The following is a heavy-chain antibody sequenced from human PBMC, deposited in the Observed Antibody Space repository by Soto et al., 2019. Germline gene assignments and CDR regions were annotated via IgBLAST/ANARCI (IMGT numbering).Heavy chain of an antibody. J-gene: IGHJ4*02. CDR1: GFTFSSYA. CDR3: AKDLSDVHQQVQGHDY. Sequence: PGGSLRLSCAASGFTFSSYAMSWVRQAPGKGLEWVSAISGSGGSTYYADSVKGRFTISRDNSKNTLYLQMNSLRAEDTAVYYCAKDLSDVHQQVQGHDYWGQGTLVTVSS. CDR2: ISGSGGST. D-gene: IGHD6-13*01. V-gene: IGHV3-23*01.